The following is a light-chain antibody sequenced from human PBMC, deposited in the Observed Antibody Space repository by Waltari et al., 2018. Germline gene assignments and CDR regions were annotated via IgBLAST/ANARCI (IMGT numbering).Light chain of an antibody. CDR2: SNN. CDR3: AVWDDSLNGPV. Sequence: QSVLTQPPSASGTPGQRVTISCSGSSSNIGSNTVNWYQQLPGTAPKLLIYSNNQRRSGVPDRFSGSKSGTSASLAISGLQSEDEADYYCAVWDDSLNGPVFGGGTKLTVL. CDR1: SSNIGSNT. V-gene: IGLV1-44*01. J-gene: IGLJ2*01.